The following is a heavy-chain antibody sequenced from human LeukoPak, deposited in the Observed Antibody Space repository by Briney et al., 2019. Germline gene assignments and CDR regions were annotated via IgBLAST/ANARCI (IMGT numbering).Heavy chain of an antibody. CDR2: IRYDGSNK. CDR3: AKDLGIYCSSTSCYTDY. V-gene: IGHV3-30*02. CDR1: GFTFSSYG. D-gene: IGHD2-2*02. Sequence: PGGSLRLSCAASGFTFSSYGMHWVRQAPGKGLEWVAFIRYDGSNKYYADSVKGRFTISRDNSKNTLYLQMNSLRAEDTAVYYCAKDLGIYCSSTSCYTDYWGQGTLVTVSS. J-gene: IGHJ4*02.